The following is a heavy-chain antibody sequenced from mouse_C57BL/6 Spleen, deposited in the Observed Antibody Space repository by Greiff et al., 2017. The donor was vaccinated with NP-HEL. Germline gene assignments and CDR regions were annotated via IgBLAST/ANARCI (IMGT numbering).Heavy chain of an antibody. CDR2: IHPNSGST. Sequence: VQLQQPGAELVKPGASVKLSCKASGYTFTSYWMHWVKQRPGQGLEWIGMIHPNSGSTNYNEKFKSKATLTVDKSSSTAYMQLSSLTSEDSAVYDCASPDSSGLSWFAYWGQGTLVTVSA. V-gene: IGHV1-64*01. CDR1: GYTFTSYW. J-gene: IGHJ3*01. D-gene: IGHD3-2*02. CDR3: ASPDSSGLSWFAY.